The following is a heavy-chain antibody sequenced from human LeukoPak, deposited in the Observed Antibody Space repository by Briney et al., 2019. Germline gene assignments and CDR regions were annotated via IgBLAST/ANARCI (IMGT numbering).Heavy chain of an antibody. CDR3: ARLFNYYDNSGYYQYYFDY. CDR1: GYTLTSYY. V-gene: IGHV1-2*02. Sequence: ASVKVSCKASGYTLTSYYMHWVRQAPGQGLEWMGWINPNTGDTSFAQKFQGRVTLTRDTSISTAYMELSRLKSDDTAVYYCARLFNYYDNSGYYQYYFDYWGEGTLVTVSS. CDR2: INPNTGDT. J-gene: IGHJ4*02. D-gene: IGHD3-22*01.